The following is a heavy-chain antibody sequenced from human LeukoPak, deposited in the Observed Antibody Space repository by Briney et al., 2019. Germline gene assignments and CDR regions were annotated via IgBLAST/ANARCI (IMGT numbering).Heavy chain of an antibody. J-gene: IGHJ3*02. V-gene: IGHV3-30*02. CDR2: IRYDGSNK. D-gene: IGHD2/OR15-2a*01. CDR1: GFTFSGYG. CDR3: AKNSSAFDI. Sequence: GGSLRLSCAAAGFTFSGYGMHWVRQAPGKGLEWVAFIRYDGSNKYYTHSVKGRFTISRDNSKNTLYMQMNSLRAEDTAVYYCAKNSSAFDIWGQGTMVTVSS.